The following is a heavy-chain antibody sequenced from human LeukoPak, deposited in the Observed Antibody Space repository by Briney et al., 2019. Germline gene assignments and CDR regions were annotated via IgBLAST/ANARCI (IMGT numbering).Heavy chain of an antibody. V-gene: IGHV1-46*01. D-gene: IGHD5-12*01. CDR2: INPRGTST. CDR1: GYSFTSHY. Sequence: GASVKVSCKASGYSFTSHYMHWVRQAPGQGLEWMGLINPRGTSTIYAEKFQGRIIMTRDMSTTTDYMELSSLRSDDTAVYYCARDRAVATIGGVDYWGQGTLVTVSS. J-gene: IGHJ4*02. CDR3: ARDRAVATIGGVDY.